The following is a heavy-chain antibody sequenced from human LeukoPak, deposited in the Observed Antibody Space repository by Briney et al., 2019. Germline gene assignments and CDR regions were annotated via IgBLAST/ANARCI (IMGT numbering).Heavy chain of an antibody. D-gene: IGHD6-6*01. CDR1: GYTLTELS. V-gene: IGHV1-24*01. CDR2: FDPEDGET. Sequence: ASVKVSCKVSGYTLTELSMHWVRQAPGKGLEWMGGFDPEDGETIYAQKFQGRVTMTEDTSTDTAYMELSSLRSEDTAVYYCATSIAARPPYYYYYMDVWGKGTTVTVSS. CDR3: ATSIAARPPYYYYYMDV. J-gene: IGHJ6*03.